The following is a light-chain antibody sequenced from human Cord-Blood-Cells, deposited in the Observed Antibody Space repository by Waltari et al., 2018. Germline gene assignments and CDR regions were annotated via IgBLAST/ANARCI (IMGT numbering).Light chain of an antibody. CDR3: QQYNNWPRT. CDR2: GAS. CDR1: QRVSSN. J-gene: IGKJ1*01. V-gene: IGKV3-15*01. Sequence: MMTQSPATLSVSPGASATLSCRASQRVSSNLAWYQQKPGQAPRLLIYGASTRATCIPARFSGSGSGTEFTLTISSLQSEDFAVYYCQQYNNWPRTFGQGTKVEIK.